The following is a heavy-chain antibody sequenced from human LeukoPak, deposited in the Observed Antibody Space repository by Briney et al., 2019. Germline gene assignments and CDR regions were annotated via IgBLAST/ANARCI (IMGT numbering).Heavy chain of an antibody. CDR3: ARVPSGCSGGSCYFSYWFDR. D-gene: IGHD2-15*01. J-gene: IGHJ5*02. CDR1: GGSISSYY. V-gene: IGHV4-59*01. Sequence: SETLSLTCTVSGGSISSYYWGWIRQPPGKGLEWIGYIYYSGSTNYNPSLKSRVTISVDTSKNQFSLKLSSVTAADTAVYYCARVPSGCSGGSCYFSYWFDRWGQGTLVTVSS. CDR2: IYYSGST.